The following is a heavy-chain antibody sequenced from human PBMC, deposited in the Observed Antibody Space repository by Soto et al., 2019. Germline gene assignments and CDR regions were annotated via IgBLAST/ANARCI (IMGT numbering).Heavy chain of an antibody. CDR2: IIPIFGTA. CDR1: GGTFSSYS. Sequence: ASVKVSCNASGGTFSSYSISWVRQAPGQGLEWMGGIIPIFGTANYAQKFQGRVTITADESTSTAYMELSSLRSEDTAVYYCARDSGVYVWGSYRPGSSFDYWGQGTLVTVSS. D-gene: IGHD3-16*02. CDR3: ARDSGVYVWGSYRPGSSFDY. V-gene: IGHV1-69*13. J-gene: IGHJ4*02.